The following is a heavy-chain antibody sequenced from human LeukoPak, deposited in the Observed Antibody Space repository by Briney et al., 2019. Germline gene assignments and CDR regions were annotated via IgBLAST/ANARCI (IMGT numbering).Heavy chain of an antibody. Sequence: GGSLRLSCAASGFTFSRYNINWVRQAPGKGLEWVSAISGSGGSTYYADSVKGRFTISRDNSKNTLYLQMNSLRAEDTAVYYCAKSGLYFYFHDAFDIWGQGTMVTVSS. D-gene: IGHD3-9*01. V-gene: IGHV3-23*01. J-gene: IGHJ3*02. CDR2: ISGSGGST. CDR3: AKSGLYFYFHDAFDI. CDR1: GFTFSRYN.